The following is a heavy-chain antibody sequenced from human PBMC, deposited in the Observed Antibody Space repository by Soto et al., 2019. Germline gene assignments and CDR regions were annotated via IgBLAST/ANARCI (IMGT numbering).Heavy chain of an antibody. Sequence: QVQLQESGPGLVKPSDTLSLTCTVSGGSISSYYWSWIRQPPGKGLEWIGYIYYSGSTNYNPSLTSLVTIAVDTSKNQFSLKQSSVTAADTAVYYFARGRDFDWANFDYWCQGTLVTVSS. V-gene: IGHV4-59*01. J-gene: IGHJ4*02. CDR1: GGSISSYY. CDR2: IYYSGST. D-gene: IGHD3-9*01. CDR3: ARGRDFDWANFDY.